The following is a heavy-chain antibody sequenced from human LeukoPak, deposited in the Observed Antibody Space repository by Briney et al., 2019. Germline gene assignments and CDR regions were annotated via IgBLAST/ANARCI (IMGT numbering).Heavy chain of an antibody. CDR1: GGSISTYY. D-gene: IGHD2-15*01. J-gene: IGHJ4*02. CDR2: IYYGGST. CDR3: ARVPTYCSGGSCYYYYFDY. V-gene: IGHV4-59*01. Sequence: SETLSLTCTVSGGSISTYYWSWIRQPPGKGLEWIGYIYYGGSTNYNPSLKSRVTISVDTSKNQFSLKLSSVTAADTAVYYCARVPTYCSGGSCYYYYFDYWGQGTLVTVSS.